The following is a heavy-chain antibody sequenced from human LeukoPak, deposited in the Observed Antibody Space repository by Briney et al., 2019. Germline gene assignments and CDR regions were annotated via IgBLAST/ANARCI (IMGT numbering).Heavy chain of an antibody. Sequence: AGGSLRLSCAASGLILSDYPIHWVRQAPGKGLEWVAVISHDGTKKYYADSVKGRFIISRDNPKNTVFLQMNSLRNEDTAVYYCARGDLIQLWSPSFDPWGQGTLVTVSS. V-gene: IGHV3-30*04. CDR1: GLILSDYP. CDR3: ARGDLIQLWSPSFDP. J-gene: IGHJ5*02. D-gene: IGHD5-18*01. CDR2: ISHDGTKK.